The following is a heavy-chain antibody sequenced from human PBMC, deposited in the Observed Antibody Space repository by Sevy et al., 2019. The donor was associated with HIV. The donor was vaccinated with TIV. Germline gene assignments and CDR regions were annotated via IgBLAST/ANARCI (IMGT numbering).Heavy chain of an antibody. J-gene: IGHJ6*02. CDR1: GDSISGYY. CDR3: ARQFQEYYYGMDV. D-gene: IGHD6-6*01. CDR2: TYFSGRT. V-gene: IGHV4-59*01. Sequence: SETLSLTCTVSGDSISGYYWSWIRQPPGKGLEWIGYTYFSGRTNYNPSLKSRVTISEDRSKNQLSLKLTSVTAADTAVYYCARQFQEYYYGMDVWGQGTMVTVSS.